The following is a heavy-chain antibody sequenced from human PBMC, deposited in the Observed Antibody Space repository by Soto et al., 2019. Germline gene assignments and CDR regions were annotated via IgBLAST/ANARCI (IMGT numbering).Heavy chain of an antibody. V-gene: IGHV4-4*07. CDR2: FSLSGTT. Sequence: SETLSLTCTVSGASITCSFFWSWIRQPAGQGLEWIGRFSLSGTTNYNPSLRSRVTMSADVSKNQFSLRLTSVTAADTALYYCARGMTPPGAPAWYYFDSWGQGTLVTVSS. CDR1: GASITCSFF. CDR3: ARGMTPPGAPAWYYFDS. D-gene: IGHD2-8*02. J-gene: IGHJ4*02.